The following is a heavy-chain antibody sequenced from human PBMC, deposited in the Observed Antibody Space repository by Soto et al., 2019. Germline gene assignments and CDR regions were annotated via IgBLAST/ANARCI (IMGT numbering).Heavy chain of an antibody. Sequence: KASETLSLTCAVYGGSFSGYYWSWIRQPPGKGLEWIGEINHSGSTNYNPSLKSRVTISVDTSKNQFSLKLSSVTAADTAVYYCAVDDYDFWSGYNWFDPWGQGTLVTVSS. CDR1: GGSFSGYY. V-gene: IGHV4-34*01. J-gene: IGHJ5*02. D-gene: IGHD3-3*01. CDR2: INHSGST. CDR3: AVDDYDFWSGYNWFDP.